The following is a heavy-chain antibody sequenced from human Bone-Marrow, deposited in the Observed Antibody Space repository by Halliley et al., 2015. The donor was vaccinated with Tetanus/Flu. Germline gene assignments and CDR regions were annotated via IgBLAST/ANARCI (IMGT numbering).Heavy chain of an antibody. CDR1: GVSLTSSSYY. D-gene: IGHD3-16*02. Sequence: TLSLTCTVSGVSLTSSSYYWGWIRQPPGKGLGWIGGLYYSGSTYYNPSLKSRVTISVDTSKNHLSLNLNSVPAADTAVYYCARHYRHWLFDYWGQGTLVTVSS. V-gene: IGHV4-39*01. CDR2: LYYSGST. J-gene: IGHJ4*02. CDR3: ARHYRHWLFDY.